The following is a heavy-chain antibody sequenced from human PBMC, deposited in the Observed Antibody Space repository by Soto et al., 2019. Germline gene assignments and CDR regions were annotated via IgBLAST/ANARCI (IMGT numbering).Heavy chain of an antibody. J-gene: IGHJ4*02. CDR2: ISGSGGST. Sequence: GGSLRLSCAASGFTFSSYAMSWVRQAPGKGLEWVSAISGSGGSTYYADSVKGGFTISRDNSKNTLYLQMNSLRAEDTAVYYCAKDPPYCSGGSCYVGFDYWGQGTLVTVSS. CDR1: GFTFSSYA. V-gene: IGHV3-23*01. D-gene: IGHD2-15*01. CDR3: AKDPPYCSGGSCYVGFDY.